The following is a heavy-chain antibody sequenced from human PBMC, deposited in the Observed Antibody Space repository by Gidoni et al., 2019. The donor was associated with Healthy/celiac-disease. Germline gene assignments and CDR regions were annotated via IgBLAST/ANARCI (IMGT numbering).Heavy chain of an antibody. CDR1: GFTFGNSA. D-gene: IGHD3-10*01. CDR2: ISGSGGST. CDR3: AKDLWFAYGMDV. V-gene: IGHV3-23*01. Sequence: EVQLLESGGGLVQPGGSLRLSCAASGFTFGNSAMSWVRQAPGKGLEWVSAISGSGGSTYYADSVKGRFTISRDNSKNTLYLQMNSLRADDSAVYYCAKDLWFAYGMDVWGQGTTVTVSS. J-gene: IGHJ6*02.